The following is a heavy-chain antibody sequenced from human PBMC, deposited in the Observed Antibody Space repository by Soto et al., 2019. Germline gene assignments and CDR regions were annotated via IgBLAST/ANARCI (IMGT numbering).Heavy chain of an antibody. CDR3: ESDDSVGNWYFVAFDI. Sequence: SHTLSLTCAISGDSVSSNSAAWNWIMQSPSRGLEWLGRTYYRSKWYNDYAVSVKSRITINPDTSKNQFSLQLSSVTPEDTAVYYCESDDSVGNWYFVAFDIWGQGTMV. CDR2: TYYRSKWYN. J-gene: IGHJ3*02. D-gene: IGHD1-7*01. V-gene: IGHV6-1*01. CDR1: GDSVSSNSAA.